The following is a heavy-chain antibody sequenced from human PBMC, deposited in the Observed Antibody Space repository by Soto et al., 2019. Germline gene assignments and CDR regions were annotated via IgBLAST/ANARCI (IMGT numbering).Heavy chain of an antibody. J-gene: IGHJ4*02. D-gene: IGHD6-19*01. CDR3: ARQVGSSGWYSDY. CDR1: GGSISSSSYY. Sequence: QLQLQESGPGLVKPSETLSLTCTVSGGSISSSSYYWGWIRQPPGKGLEWIGSIYYSGSTYYNPSLKIRVTISVHTSKNQFSLKLSSVTAADTAVYYCARQVGSSGWYSDYWGQGTLVTVSS. V-gene: IGHV4-39*01. CDR2: IYYSGST.